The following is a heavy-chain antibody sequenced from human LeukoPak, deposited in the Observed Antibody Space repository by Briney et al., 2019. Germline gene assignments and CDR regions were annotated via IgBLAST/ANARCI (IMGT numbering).Heavy chain of an antibody. Sequence: ASVKVSCKVSGYTLTELSMHWVRQAPGKGLEWMGGFDPEDGETIYAQKFQGRVTMTRNTSISTAYMELSSLRSEDTAVYYCATIAARGYWGQGTLVTVSS. J-gene: IGHJ4*02. D-gene: IGHD6-6*01. CDR2: FDPEDGET. CDR3: ATIAARGY. CDR1: GYTLTELS. V-gene: IGHV1-24*01.